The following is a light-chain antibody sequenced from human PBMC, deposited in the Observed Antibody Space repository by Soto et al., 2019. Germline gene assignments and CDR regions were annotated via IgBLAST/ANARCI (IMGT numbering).Light chain of an antibody. CDR1: QSVRSNY. CDR3: QHYDTSPPLT. J-gene: IGKJ4*01. Sequence: IVLTQSPGTLSLSPGDRATLSCRASQSVRSNYLAWYQQKPGQAPRLLLYGASSRPTVIPDRFSGSGSGTDFTLTISRMEPEDFAVYYCQHYDTSPPLTFGGGTKVEIK. V-gene: IGKV3-20*01. CDR2: GAS.